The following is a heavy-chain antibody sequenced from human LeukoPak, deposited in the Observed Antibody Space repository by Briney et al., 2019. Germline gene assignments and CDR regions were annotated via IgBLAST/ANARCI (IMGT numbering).Heavy chain of an antibody. D-gene: IGHD2-2*01. Sequence: ASVKVSCKASGYTFTGYYMHWVRQAPGQGLEWMGWINPNSGGTNYAQKFQGRVTMTRDTSISTAYMELSRLRSDDTAVYYCARSGPGDGYCSSTSCHLWDYWGQGTLVTVSS. CDR2: INPNSGGT. CDR3: ARSGPGDGYCSSTSCHLWDY. J-gene: IGHJ4*02. V-gene: IGHV1-2*02. CDR1: GYTFTGYY.